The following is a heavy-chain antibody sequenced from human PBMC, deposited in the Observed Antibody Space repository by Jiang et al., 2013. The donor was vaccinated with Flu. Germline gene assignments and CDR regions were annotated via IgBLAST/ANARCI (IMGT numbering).Heavy chain of an antibody. CDR2: IYYSGSI. V-gene: IGHV4-39*07. CDR1: GGSISSSSYY. Sequence: GSGLVKPSETLSLTCTVSGGSISSSSYYWGWIRQPPGKGLEWIGSIYYSGSIYYNPSLKSRVTISVDTSKNQFSLKLSSVTAADTAVYYCARLSDGYNYKDSRDYWGQGTLVTVSS. D-gene: IGHD5-24*01. J-gene: IGHJ4*02. CDR3: ARLSDGYNYKDSRDY.